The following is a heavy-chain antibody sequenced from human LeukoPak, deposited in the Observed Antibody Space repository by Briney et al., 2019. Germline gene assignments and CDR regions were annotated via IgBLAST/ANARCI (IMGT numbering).Heavy chain of an antibody. CDR2: ISYDGSTK. Sequence: GGSLRLSCAASGFPFRSYAMHWVRQAPGKGLEWVAVISYDGSTKYYADSVKGRFTISRDNAKNSLYLQMNSLRAEDTAVYYCARDDSWWELPSPFGYWGQGTLVTVSS. CDR1: GFPFRSYA. V-gene: IGHV3-30*04. J-gene: IGHJ4*02. D-gene: IGHD1-26*01. CDR3: ARDDSWWELPSPFGY.